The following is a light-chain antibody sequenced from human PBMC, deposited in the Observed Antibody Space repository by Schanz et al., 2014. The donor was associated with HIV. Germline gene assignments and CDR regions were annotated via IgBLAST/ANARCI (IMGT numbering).Light chain of an antibody. Sequence: QSALAQPASVSGSPGQSITISCSGTSSDIGANNFVSWYQQQPGKAPKLLIYNVSSRPSGVSVRFSGSKSGNMASLTISGLQAEDEADYYCSSSGGSNNFVIFGGGTKLTVL. CDR3: SSSGGSNNFVI. CDR2: NVS. V-gene: IGLV2-14*03. CDR1: SSDIGANNF. J-gene: IGLJ2*01.